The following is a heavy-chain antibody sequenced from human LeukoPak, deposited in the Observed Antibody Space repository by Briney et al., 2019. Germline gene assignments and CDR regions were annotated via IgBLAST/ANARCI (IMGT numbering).Heavy chain of an antibody. Sequence: VASVKVSCKASGYTFTGYFMHWVRQAPGQGLEWMGWINPNSGGTNYAQKFQGRVTMTRDTSISTAYMELSRLRSDDTAVYYCATSGELRYCSSTNCPPYYYMDVWGKGTTVTVSS. D-gene: IGHD2-2*01. CDR3: ATSGELRYCSSTNCPPYYYMDV. CDR2: INPNSGGT. CDR1: GYTFTGYF. V-gene: IGHV1-2*02. J-gene: IGHJ6*03.